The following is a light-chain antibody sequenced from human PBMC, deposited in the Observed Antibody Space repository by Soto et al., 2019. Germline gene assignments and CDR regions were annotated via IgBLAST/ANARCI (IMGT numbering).Light chain of an antibody. Sequence: QSALTQPASVSGSPGQSITISCTGSSSDIGAYDYVSWYQQRPVKATKLMNFDVTNRPSGVSDRFSGSKSGNTASLTISGLQTEDEADYYCSSYTSSSTPYVFGTGTKVTVL. CDR2: DVT. CDR3: SSYTSSSTPYV. CDR1: SSDIGAYDY. J-gene: IGLJ1*01. V-gene: IGLV2-14*01.